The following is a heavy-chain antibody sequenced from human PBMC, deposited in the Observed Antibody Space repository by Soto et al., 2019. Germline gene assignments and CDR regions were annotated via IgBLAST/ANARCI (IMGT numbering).Heavy chain of an antibody. D-gene: IGHD1-26*01. CDR2: ISGSGGST. J-gene: IGHJ4*02. Sequence: GGSLRLSCAASGFTFSNYAMNWVRQAPGKGLEWVSAISGSGGSTYSADSVKGRFTISRDNSKNTLYLQMNSLRVEDTAVYYCAKATRYSGSSGLFDYRGQGALVT. CDR3: AKATRYSGSSGLFDY. V-gene: IGHV3-23*01. CDR1: GFTFSNYA.